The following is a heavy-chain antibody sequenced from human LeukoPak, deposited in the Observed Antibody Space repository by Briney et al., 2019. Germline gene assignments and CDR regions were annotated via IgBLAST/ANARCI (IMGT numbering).Heavy chain of an antibody. D-gene: IGHD3-22*01. CDR2: INPNSGGT. V-gene: IGHV1-2*02. CDR1: GYTFTGYY. J-gene: IGHJ4*02. CDR3: ARGRYKNYYDSSGNGL. Sequence: GASVKVSCKASGYTFTGYYMHWVRQAPGQGLEWMGWINPNSGGTNYAQKFQGRVTMTRDTSISTAYMELSRLRSDDTAVYYCARGRYKNYYDSSGNGLWGQGTLVTVSS.